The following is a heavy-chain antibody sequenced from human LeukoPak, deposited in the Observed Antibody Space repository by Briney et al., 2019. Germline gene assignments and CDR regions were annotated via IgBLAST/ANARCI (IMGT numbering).Heavy chain of an antibody. V-gene: IGHV4-4*07. CDR2: IYTSGST. Sequence: PSETLSLTCTVSGGSISSYYWSWIRQPAGKGLEWIGRIYTSGSTNYNPSLKSRVTMSVDTSKNQFSLKLSSVTAADTAVYYCARGITMIVSPYFDYWGQGTLVTVSS. J-gene: IGHJ4*02. D-gene: IGHD3-22*01. CDR1: GGSISSYY. CDR3: ARGITMIVSPYFDY.